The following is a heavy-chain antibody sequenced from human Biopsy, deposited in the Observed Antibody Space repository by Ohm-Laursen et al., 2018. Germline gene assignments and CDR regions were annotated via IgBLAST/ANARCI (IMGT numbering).Heavy chain of an antibody. Sequence: SLRLSCAASGFIFSRYWMNWVRQTPEKGLEWVANMNQDGSEEHYVDSVKGRFTISRDNSKSSLYLQMNSLRDEDTAVYYCARESALKWYQSLSYFNGMDVWGQGTTVTVSS. CDR2: MNQDGSEE. CDR1: GFIFSRYW. J-gene: IGHJ6*02. CDR3: ARESALKWYQSLSYFNGMDV. D-gene: IGHD2-2*01. V-gene: IGHV3-7*01.